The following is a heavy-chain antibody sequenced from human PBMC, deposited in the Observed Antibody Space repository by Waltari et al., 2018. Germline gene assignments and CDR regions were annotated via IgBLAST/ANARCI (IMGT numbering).Heavy chain of an antibody. Sequence: QVQLVQSGAEVKKPGSSVKVSCKASGGTFSSYAISWVRQAPGQGLEWMGTFIPILGIANNAQKVQGRVTSTADKSTSTAYMELSSRRSEDTAVYYCARDCDYGDYDHPGECAFDIWGQGTMVTVSS. CDR1: GGTFSSYA. CDR3: ARDCDYGDYDHPGECAFDI. D-gene: IGHD4-17*01. J-gene: IGHJ3*02. CDR2: FIPILGIA. V-gene: IGHV1-69*04.